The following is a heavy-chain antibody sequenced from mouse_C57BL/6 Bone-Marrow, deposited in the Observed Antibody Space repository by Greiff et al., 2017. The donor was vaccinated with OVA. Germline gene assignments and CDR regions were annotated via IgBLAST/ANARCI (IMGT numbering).Heavy chain of an antibody. Sequence: VQLKESGPVLVKPGPSVKISCKASGFTFTDYYMHWVKQSHGKSLEWIGLVYPYNGGTSYNQKFKGKATLTVDTSSSTAYMELNSLTSEDSAVYYCARNLIYYYGKDWYFDVWGTGTTVTVSS. CDR2: VYPYNGGT. CDR3: ARNLIYYYGKDWYFDV. J-gene: IGHJ1*03. V-gene: IGHV1-36*01. CDR1: GFTFTDYY. D-gene: IGHD1-1*01.